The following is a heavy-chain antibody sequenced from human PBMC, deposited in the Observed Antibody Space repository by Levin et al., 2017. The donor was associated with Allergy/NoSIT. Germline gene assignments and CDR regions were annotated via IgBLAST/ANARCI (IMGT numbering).Heavy chain of an antibody. J-gene: IGHJ3*02. CDR1: GFTFNSYW. V-gene: IGHV3-74*01. CDR3: VRSGTGNYGGFDI. CDR2: INGGGSST. Sequence: PGESLKISCAASGFTFNSYWMHWVRQAPGKGLVWVSRINGGGSSTTYADSVKGRFIISRDSAKNMLFLQMNSLTPEDTALYYCVRSGTGNYGGFDIWGQGTMVTVSS. D-gene: IGHD3-3*01.